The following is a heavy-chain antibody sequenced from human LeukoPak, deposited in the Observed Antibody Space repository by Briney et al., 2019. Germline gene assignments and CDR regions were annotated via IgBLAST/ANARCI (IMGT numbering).Heavy chain of an antibody. D-gene: IGHD2-15*01. V-gene: IGHV3-23*01. CDR1: GFTFSNFG. CDR3: AKDGEVGVPGYYFDY. Sequence: PGGSLRLSCAASGFTFSNFGMNWVRRAPGKGLEWVSFISGVSSSTYYADSVKGRFTISRANSKNMLFLQMNSLRADDTAVYYCAKDGEVGVPGYYFDYWAREPWSPSPQ. CDR2: ISGVSSST. J-gene: IGHJ4*02.